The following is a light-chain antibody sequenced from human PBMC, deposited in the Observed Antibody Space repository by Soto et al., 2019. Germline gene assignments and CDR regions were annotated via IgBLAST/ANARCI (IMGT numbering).Light chain of an antibody. V-gene: IGKV3-15*01. CDR1: QSVGNN. J-gene: IGKJ3*01. CDR3: QQYNNWHFT. CDR2: GAS. Sequence: EIVMTQSPATLSVSPGERATLSCRASQSVGNNLAWYQQKPGQAPRLLIYGASTRATGIPARFSGSGSGTEFTLTISSPQSEDFAVYYCQQYNNWHFTFGPGTKVDIK.